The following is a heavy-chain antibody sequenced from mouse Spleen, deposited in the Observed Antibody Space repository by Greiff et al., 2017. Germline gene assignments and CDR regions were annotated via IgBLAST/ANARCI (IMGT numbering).Heavy chain of an antibody. V-gene: IGHV7-3*01. CDR1: GFTFTDYY. D-gene: IGHD4-1*02. Sequence: EVKVVESGGGLVQPGGSLSLSCAASGFTFTDYYMSWVRQPPGKALEWLGFIRNKANGYTTEYSASVKGRFTISRDNSQSILYLQMNALRAEDSATYYCARYIPQLHDVWGTGTTVTVSS. CDR2: IRNKANGYTT. CDR3: ARYIPQLHDV. J-gene: IGHJ1*03.